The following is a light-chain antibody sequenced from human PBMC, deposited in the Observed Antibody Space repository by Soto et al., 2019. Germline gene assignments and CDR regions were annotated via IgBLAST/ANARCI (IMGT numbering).Light chain of an antibody. Sequence: EVVLKKSPGTLSLFPGERATLSCRASQSVTNSYLAWYQQKPGQAPRPLIYGISNRATGIPDRFSGSGSGTDFTLTICRLEPEDFAVYYCHQYGYSWTFCHGTKVDNK. V-gene: IGKV3-20*01. CDR2: GIS. CDR3: HQYGYSWT. J-gene: IGKJ1*01. CDR1: QSVTNSY.